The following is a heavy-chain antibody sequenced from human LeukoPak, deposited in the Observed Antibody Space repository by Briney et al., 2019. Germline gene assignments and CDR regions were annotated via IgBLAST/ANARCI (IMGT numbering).Heavy chain of an antibody. CDR3: ARGGSGAKAFYFDY. D-gene: IGHD6-25*01. J-gene: IGHJ4*02. Sequence: PSETLSLTCAVYGGSFSGYYWSWIRQPPGKGLEWIGEINHSGITNYNPSLKSRVTMSVDTTRKRFSLRLTSESAADTGVYYCARGGSGAKAFYFDYWGQGSLVTVSS. CDR1: GGSFSGYY. V-gene: IGHV4-34*01. CDR2: INHSGIT.